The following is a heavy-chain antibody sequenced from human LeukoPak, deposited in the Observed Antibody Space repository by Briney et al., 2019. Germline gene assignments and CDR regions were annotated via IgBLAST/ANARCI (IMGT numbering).Heavy chain of an antibody. Sequence: ASVKVSCKVSGYILTDLSMHWVRQAPGKGLEWMGWINPNSGGTNYAQKFQGRVTMTRDTSISTAYLELSSLRSDDTAVYYCARGDYGVLDFWGQGTLVTVSS. D-gene: IGHD4-17*01. CDR3: ARGDYGVLDF. CDR2: INPNSGGT. J-gene: IGHJ4*02. V-gene: IGHV1-2*02. CDR1: GYILTDLS.